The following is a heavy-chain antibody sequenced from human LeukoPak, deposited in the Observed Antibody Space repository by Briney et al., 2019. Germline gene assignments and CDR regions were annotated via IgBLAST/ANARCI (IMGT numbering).Heavy chain of an antibody. J-gene: IGHJ4*02. CDR2: ISSSSSYI. CDR3: AAMIVVMRGLDY. D-gene: IGHD3-22*01. CDR1: GFTSSIYS. Sequence: PGGSMSLSCAVSGFTSSIYSMSWVRQAQGKGLEWVSSISSSSSYIYYADSEKSRFIISRDNAKNALYLQMNILRAEDTAVYYWAAMIVVMRGLDYWGQGTLVTVSS. V-gene: IGHV3-21*01.